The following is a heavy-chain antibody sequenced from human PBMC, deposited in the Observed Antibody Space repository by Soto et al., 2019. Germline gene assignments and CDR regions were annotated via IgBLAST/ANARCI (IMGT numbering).Heavy chain of an antibody. J-gene: IGHJ4*02. CDR1: GGSISTGCYC. Sequence: PSETLCLTWTVSGGSISTGCYCGSCIRQHPGKGLEWIGYIYYSGSTYYNPSLKSRVTIPVDTSKNQFSLKLSSVTAADTAVYYCARVDRTRRLYYFAYWGQGTLVTVS. D-gene: IGHD6-6*01. CDR3: ARVDRTRRLYYFAY. CDR2: IYYSGST. V-gene: IGHV4-31*02.